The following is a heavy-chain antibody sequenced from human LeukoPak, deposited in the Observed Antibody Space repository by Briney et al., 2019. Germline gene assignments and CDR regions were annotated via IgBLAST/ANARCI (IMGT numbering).Heavy chain of an antibody. Sequence: PGGSLRLSCAASGFTFSDHWMHWVRQAPGKGLVWVSRISSDGTETTYADSGKGRFTISRDNAKNTLYLQVNSLRAKDTALYYWSRERRGGTTGYWGQGNQVNVSS. CDR3: SRERRGGTTGY. D-gene: IGHD4-11*01. CDR2: ISSDGTET. V-gene: IGHV3-74*01. J-gene: IGHJ4*02. CDR1: GFTFSDHW.